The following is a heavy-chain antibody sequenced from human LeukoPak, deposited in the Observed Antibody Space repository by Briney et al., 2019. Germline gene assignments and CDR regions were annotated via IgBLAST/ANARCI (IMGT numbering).Heavy chain of an antibody. CDR3: ARVAPRYCSGGSCYSGAFDI. CDR1: GFTFSSYS. V-gene: IGHV3-21*01. Sequence: PGGSLRLYCAASGFTFSSYSMNWVRQAPGKGLEWVSSISSSSSYIYYADSVKGRFTISRDNAKNSLYLQMNSLRAEDTAVYYCARVAPRYCSGGSCYSGAFDIWGQGTMVTVSS. J-gene: IGHJ3*02. CDR2: ISSSSSYI. D-gene: IGHD2-15*01.